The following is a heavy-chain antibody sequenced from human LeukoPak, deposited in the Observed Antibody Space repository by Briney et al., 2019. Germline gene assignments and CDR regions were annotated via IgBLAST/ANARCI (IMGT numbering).Heavy chain of an antibody. V-gene: IGHV3-15*01. CDR2: IKSKTDGGTT. Sequence: GGSLRLSCAASGFTFSNAWMSWVRQAPGKGLEWVGRIKSKTDGGTTDYAAPVKGRFTISRDDSKNTLYLQMNSLKTEDTAVYYCTTDRTVPIRLFDYWGQGTLVTVSS. D-gene: IGHD3/OR15-3a*01. CDR1: GFTFSNAW. CDR3: TTDRTVPIRLFDY. J-gene: IGHJ4*02.